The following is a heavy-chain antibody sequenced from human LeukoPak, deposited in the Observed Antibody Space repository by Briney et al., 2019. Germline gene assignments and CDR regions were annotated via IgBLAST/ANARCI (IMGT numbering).Heavy chain of an antibody. D-gene: IGHD5-12*01. CDR2: ISYDGSNQ. CDR3: ARGPSGYHNT. CDR1: GFTFSSYA. J-gene: IGHJ4*02. V-gene: IGHV3-30*03. Sequence: PGGSLRLSCAASGFTFSSYAMSWVRQAPGKGLEWVAVISYDGSNQYYLDAVKGRFTISRDNSKNTLYLQMNSLRAEDTAVYYCARGPSGYHNTGGQGTLVTVSS.